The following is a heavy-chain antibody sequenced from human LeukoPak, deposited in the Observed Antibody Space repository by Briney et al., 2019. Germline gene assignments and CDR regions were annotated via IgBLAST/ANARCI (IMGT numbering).Heavy chain of an antibody. CDR1: GFTVSSYG. D-gene: IGHD3-22*01. J-gene: IGHJ4*02. Sequence: PGGSLRLSCAASGFTVSSYGMHWVRQAPGKGLEWVAVIWYDGSNKYYADSVKGRFTIHRDNSKNTLYLQINSLRAKETAVCYWAKDLASSGNYPGLNYWGQGNMVTVYS. CDR3: AKDLASSGNYPGLNY. CDR2: IWYDGSNK. V-gene: IGHV3-33*06.